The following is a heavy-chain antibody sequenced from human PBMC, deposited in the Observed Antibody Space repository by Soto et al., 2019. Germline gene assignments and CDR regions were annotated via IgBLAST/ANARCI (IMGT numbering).Heavy chain of an antibody. Sequence: SETLSLTCAVYGGSFSGYYWTWIRQPPGKGLEWIGEINHSGSTNYNPSLKSRVTISVDTSKNQFSLKLSSVTAADTAVYYCARGRADYDISGYWAVDFDFDYRGQGTSDTVSS. D-gene: IGHD3-22*01. V-gene: IGHV4-34*01. CDR2: INHSGST. CDR1: GGSFSGYY. CDR3: ARGRADYDISGYWAVDFDFDY. J-gene: IGHJ4*02.